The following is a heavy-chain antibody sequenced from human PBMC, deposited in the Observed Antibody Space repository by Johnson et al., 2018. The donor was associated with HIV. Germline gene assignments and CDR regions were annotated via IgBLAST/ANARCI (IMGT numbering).Heavy chain of an antibody. D-gene: IGHD6-19*01. V-gene: IGHV3-30*03. CDR1: GFTFSSYG. CDR2: ISYDGSNK. Sequence: QVQLVESGGGVVQPGRSLRLSCAASGFTFSSYGMHWVRQAPGKGLEWVAVISYDGSNKDYADSVKGRFIIYRDNSKNTLYLQMNSLRAEDTAVYYCARGSSSKRGRRDAFDIWGQGTMVTVSS. J-gene: IGHJ3*02. CDR3: ARGSSSKRGRRDAFDI.